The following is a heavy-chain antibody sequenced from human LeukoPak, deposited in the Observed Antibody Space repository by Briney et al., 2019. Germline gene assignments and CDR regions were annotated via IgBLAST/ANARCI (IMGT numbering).Heavy chain of an antibody. CDR1: GRSIQNSRYL. CDR2: IYYSGST. V-gene: IGHV4-39*01. D-gene: IGHD2-15*01. CDR3: ASPAGYCSGGSCYLRGAFDI. Sequence: PSETLSLTCTLGGRSIQNSRYLWAWIRQPPGKGLEWIGRIYYSGSTYYNPSLKSRVTISVDTSKNQFSLNLSSVTAADTAVYYCASPAGYCSGGSCYLRGAFDIWGQGTMVTVSS. J-gene: IGHJ3*02.